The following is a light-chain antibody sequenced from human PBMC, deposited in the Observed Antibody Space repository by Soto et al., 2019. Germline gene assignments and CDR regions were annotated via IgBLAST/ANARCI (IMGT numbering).Light chain of an antibody. CDR1: QSVLYSSNNRNY. CDR3: QQNFSSPFT. Sequence: DIVMTQSPDSLAVSLGERATINCKSSQSVLYSSNNRNYLAWYQQRAGQPPRLLIYWASTRNSGVPDRLSGSGSGTDFTLTISSLQAEDVAVYFCQQNFSSPFTFGGGTKVDIK. CDR2: WAS. J-gene: IGKJ4*01. V-gene: IGKV4-1*01.